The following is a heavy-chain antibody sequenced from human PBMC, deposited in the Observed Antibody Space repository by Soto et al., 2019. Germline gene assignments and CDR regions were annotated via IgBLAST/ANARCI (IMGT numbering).Heavy chain of an antibody. CDR1: GFTFSSYE. V-gene: IGHV3-48*03. D-gene: IGHD2-21*01. J-gene: IGHJ6*02. CDR3: ALLSMDYYGMDV. CDR2: ISSSGSTI. Sequence: SLRLSCAATGFTFSSYEMSWVRQAPGKGLEWVSYISSSGSTIYYADSVKGRFTISRDNAKNSLYLQMNSLRAEDTAVYYCALLSMDYYGMDVWGQGTTVTVSS.